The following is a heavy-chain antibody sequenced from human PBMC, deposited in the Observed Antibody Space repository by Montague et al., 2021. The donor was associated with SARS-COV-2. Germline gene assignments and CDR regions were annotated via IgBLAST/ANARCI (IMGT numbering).Heavy chain of an antibody. J-gene: IGHJ4*02. CDR2: ISWNSDSS. CDR1: GFDFGEYA. V-gene: IGHV3-9*01. D-gene: IGHD3-16*01. CDR3: AKDIGTETIYEAFFDE. Sequence: SLRLSCAASGFDFGEYAMHWVRQTPGKGLEWVSGISWNSDSSDYXXSVKVRFSISRDNAKKSLYLQMNSLRPEDTALYYCAKDIGTETIYEAFFDEWGQGTLSPSPQ.